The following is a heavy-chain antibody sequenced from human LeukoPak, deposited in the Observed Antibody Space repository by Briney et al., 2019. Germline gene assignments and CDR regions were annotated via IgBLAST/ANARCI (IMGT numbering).Heavy chain of an antibody. J-gene: IGHJ4*02. CDR3: ARRGSGYFFHY. D-gene: IGHD3-22*01. CDR2: IYHSGST. CDR1: GYSISSGYY. Sequence: SETLSLTCAVSGYSISSGYYWGWIRQPPGKGLEWIGSIYHSGSTYYNPSLKSRVTISVDTSKNQFSLKLSSVTAADTAVYYCARRGSGYFFHYWGQGTLVTVSS. V-gene: IGHV4-38-2*01.